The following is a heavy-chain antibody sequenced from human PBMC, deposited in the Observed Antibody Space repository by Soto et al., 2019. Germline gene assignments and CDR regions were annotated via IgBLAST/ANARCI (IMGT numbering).Heavy chain of an antibody. CDR1: GYTFTSYY. CDR2: INPSGGST. D-gene: IGHD3-22*01. V-gene: IGHV1-46*01. J-gene: IGHJ2*01. CDR3: ARDYAYYYASSGYSDWYFDL. Sequence: ASVKVSCKASGYTFTSYYMHWVRQAPGQGLEWMGIINPSGGSTSYAQKFQGRVTMTRDTSTSTVYMELSSLRSEDTAVYYCARDYAYYYASSGYSDWYFDLWGRGTLVTVSS.